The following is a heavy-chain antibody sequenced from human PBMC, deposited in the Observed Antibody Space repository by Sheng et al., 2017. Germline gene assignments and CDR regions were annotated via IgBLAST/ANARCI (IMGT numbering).Heavy chain of an antibody. J-gene: IGHJ4*02. Sequence: EVQLVESGGGLVQPGGSLRLSCAASGFTFTSFRMSWVRQAPGKGLEWVANIKQDGSEIHYEDSVKGRFSISRDNAKNSTVLQMNSLRAEDTAIYYCARGTLPDYWGQGTVVTVSS. V-gene: IGHV3-7*01. CDR2: IKQDGSEI. CDR3: ARGTLPDY. CDR1: GFTFTSFR. D-gene: IGHD1-7*01.